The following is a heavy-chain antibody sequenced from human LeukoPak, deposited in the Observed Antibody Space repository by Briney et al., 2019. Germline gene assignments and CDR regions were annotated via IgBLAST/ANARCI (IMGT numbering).Heavy chain of an antibody. D-gene: IGHD1-26*01. CDR3: AKDSWDLIGYFFDY. CDR2: ITGSGGST. CDR1: GFTFSNYA. Sequence: PGGSLRLSCAASGFTFSNYAMSWVRQAPGRGLEWVSGITGSGGSTYYADPVKGRFTISRDNSKNTLYLQMNSLRAEDTAVYYCAKDSWDLIGYFFDYWGQGTLVTVSS. J-gene: IGHJ4*02. V-gene: IGHV3-23*01.